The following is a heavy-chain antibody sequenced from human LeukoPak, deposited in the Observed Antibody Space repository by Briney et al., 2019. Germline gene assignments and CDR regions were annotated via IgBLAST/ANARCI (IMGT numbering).Heavy chain of an antibody. CDR1: GFTFSSYS. Sequence: GGSLRLSCAASGFTFSSYSMNWVRQAPGKGLEWVSSISSSSSYIYYADSVKGRFTISRDNPKNSLYLQMNSLRAEDTAVYYCARDREPRGYSYGGFDYWGQGTLVTVSS. J-gene: IGHJ4*02. CDR3: ARDREPRGYSYGGFDY. CDR2: ISSSSSYI. D-gene: IGHD5-18*01. V-gene: IGHV3-21*01.